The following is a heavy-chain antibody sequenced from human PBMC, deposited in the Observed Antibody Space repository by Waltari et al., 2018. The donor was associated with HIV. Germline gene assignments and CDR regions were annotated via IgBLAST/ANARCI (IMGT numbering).Heavy chain of an antibody. CDR2: IRFDGSNK. Sequence: QVQLEESRAGVVQPGGSLRLSCHASGFLFRTYGMHWVRQAPGKGLEWVAFIRFDGSNKYYADSVKGRFTISRDNSKNILYLQINSLRAADTAVYYCAKQWKRPYYGMDVWGQGTTVTVSS. CDR3: AKQWKRPYYGMDV. CDR1: GFLFRTYG. V-gene: IGHV3-30*02. D-gene: IGHD6-19*01. J-gene: IGHJ6*02.